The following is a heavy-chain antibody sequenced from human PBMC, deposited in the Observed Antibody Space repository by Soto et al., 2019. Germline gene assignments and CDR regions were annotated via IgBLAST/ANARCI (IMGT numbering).Heavy chain of an antibody. Sequence: SETLSLTCTVSGGSISSYYWSWIRQPPGKGLEWIGYIYYSGSTNYNPSLKSRVTISVDTSKNQFSLKLSSVTAADTAVYYCARGSDYSNYDAFDIWGQGTMVTVSS. CDR3: ARGSDYSNYDAFDI. CDR2: IYYSGST. V-gene: IGHV4-59*01. D-gene: IGHD4-4*01. J-gene: IGHJ3*02. CDR1: GGSISSYY.